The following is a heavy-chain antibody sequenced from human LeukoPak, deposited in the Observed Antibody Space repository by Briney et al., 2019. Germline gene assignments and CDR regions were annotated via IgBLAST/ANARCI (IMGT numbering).Heavy chain of an antibody. J-gene: IGHJ3*02. D-gene: IGHD6-13*01. CDR3: ASPYSSSWPGGFDI. CDR1: GFTFDDYA. Sequence: GGSLRLSCAVSGFTFDDYAMHWVRQVPGKGLEWVSGINWNSDSIGYADSVKGRFTISRDNAKNTLYLQMNSLRAEDTAVYYCASPYSSSWPGGFDIWGQGTMVTVSS. CDR2: INWNSDSI. V-gene: IGHV3-9*01.